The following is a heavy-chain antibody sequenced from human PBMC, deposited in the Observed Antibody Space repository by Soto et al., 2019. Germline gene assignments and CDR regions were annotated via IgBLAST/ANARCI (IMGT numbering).Heavy chain of an antibody. CDR1: GGSISSGDYY. Sequence: QVQLQESGPGLVKPSQTLSRTCTVSGGSISSGDYYWSWIRQPPGKGLEWIGNIYYSGSTYYNPSLKSRVTISVDMSKNQFSLKLSSVTAADTAVYYCARWIVGAGWFDPWSQGTLVTVSS. CDR3: ARWIVGAGWFDP. CDR2: IYYSGST. J-gene: IGHJ5*02. V-gene: IGHV4-30-4*01. D-gene: IGHD3-16*01.